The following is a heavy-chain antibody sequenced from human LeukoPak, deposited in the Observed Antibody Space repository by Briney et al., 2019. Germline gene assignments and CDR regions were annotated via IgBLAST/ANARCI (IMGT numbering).Heavy chain of an antibody. CDR3: ARGYCSGGSCYSSYYYSYMDV. J-gene: IGHJ6*03. V-gene: IGHV4-59*12. D-gene: IGHD2-15*01. CDR2: IYYTGST. Sequence: SQTLSLTCTVSGGSISTYYWSWIRQPPGKGLEWIGYIYYTGSTSYNPSLKSRVTMSLDASKNQFSLELNSVTPADTAVYYCARGYCSGGSCYSSYYYSYMDVWGKGTTVTVSS. CDR1: GGSISTYY.